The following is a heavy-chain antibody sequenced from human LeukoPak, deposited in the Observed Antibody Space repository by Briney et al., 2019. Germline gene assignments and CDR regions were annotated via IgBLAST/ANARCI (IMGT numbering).Heavy chain of an antibody. J-gene: IGHJ5*02. CDR3: TRGPRNDP. CDR1: GYTFSTYE. V-gene: IGHV1-8*01. D-gene: IGHD1-14*01. CDR2: MHPHSGDT. Sequence: ASVKVSCKPSGYTFSTYEINWVRQAAGQGLEWMGWMHPHSGDTDYAQKFQGRVTMTRDTSINTVYMELSSLRSEDTAVYYCTRGPRNDPWGQGTLVTVSS.